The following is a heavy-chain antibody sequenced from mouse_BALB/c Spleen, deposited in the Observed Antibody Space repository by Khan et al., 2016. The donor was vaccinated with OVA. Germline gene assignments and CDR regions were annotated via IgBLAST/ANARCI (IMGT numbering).Heavy chain of an antibody. V-gene: IGHV9-3-1*01. CDR3: ARPPYFSYTLDY. CDR2: INTYTGEP. D-gene: IGHD2-10*01. Sequence: LVESGPELKKPGETVTISCTASGYSFTNYGLNWVKQSPGKALKWMGWINTYTGEPTYADDFKGRFAFSLETSANTAYLQINILKNEDTATNFCARPPYFSYTLDYWGQGTSVTVSS. CDR1: GYSFTNYG. J-gene: IGHJ4*01.